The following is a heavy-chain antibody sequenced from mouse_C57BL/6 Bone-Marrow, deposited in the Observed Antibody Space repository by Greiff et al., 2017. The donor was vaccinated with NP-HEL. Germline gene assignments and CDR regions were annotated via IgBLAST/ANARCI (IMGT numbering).Heavy chain of an antibody. Sequence: VQLQQSGPELVKPGASVKISCKASGYTFTDYYMNWVKQSHGQSLEWIGDINPNNGGTRYNQKFKGKATLTVDKSSSTAYMELRSLTSEDSAVYYCARELRLRPYAYWGQGTLVTVAA. V-gene: IGHV1-26*01. CDR1: GYTFTDYY. CDR3: ARELRLRPYAY. CDR2: INPNNGGT. D-gene: IGHD3-2*02. J-gene: IGHJ3*01.